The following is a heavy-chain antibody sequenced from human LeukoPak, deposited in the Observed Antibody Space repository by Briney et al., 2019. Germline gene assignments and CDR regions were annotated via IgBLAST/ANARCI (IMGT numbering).Heavy chain of an antibody. V-gene: IGHV3-7*03. D-gene: IGHD5-24*01. CDR1: GFTLSNLW. CDR3: ARGINWYYFDY. Sequence: GFLGPSWAALGFTLSNLWIRWVPQASGKGVEWVANIKEDGIDKYYVGSVRGRFTISRDNSKNTLYLQMNSLRAEDTAVYYCARGINWYYFDYWGQGTLVTVSS. J-gene: IGHJ4*02. CDR2: IKEDGIDK.